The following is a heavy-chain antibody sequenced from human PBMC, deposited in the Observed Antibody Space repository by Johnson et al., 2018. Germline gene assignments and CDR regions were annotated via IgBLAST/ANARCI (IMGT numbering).Heavy chain of an antibody. Sequence: VQLVESGGGVVQXGRSLRLXCAASGFTFSSYSMNWVRQAPGKGLEWVSSISSSSTYIYYADSVKGRFTISRDNSKNTLYLQMNSLRAEDTAVEYCSRGWYYDDSSGYYGENAFDYWGQGTMVTVSS. J-gene: IGHJ3*01. CDR3: SRGWYYDDSSGYYGENAFDY. V-gene: IGHV3-21*04. D-gene: IGHD3-22*01. CDR2: ISSSSTYI. CDR1: GFTFSSYS.